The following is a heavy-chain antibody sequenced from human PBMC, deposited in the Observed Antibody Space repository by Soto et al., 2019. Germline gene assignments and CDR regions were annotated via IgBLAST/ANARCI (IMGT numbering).Heavy chain of an antibody. CDR2: IDPSDSYT. J-gene: IGHJ4*02. D-gene: IGHD2-15*01. V-gene: IGHV5-10-1*01. CDR3: VRAPTQQLLHPAYFDF. CDR1: GYSFTSYW. Sequence: GESLKISCKGSGYSFTSYWISWVRQMPGKGLEWMGRIDPSDSYTSYSPSFQGHVTISADKSISTAYLQWSSLKASDTAIYYCVRAPTQQLLHPAYFDFWGQGTQVTVSS.